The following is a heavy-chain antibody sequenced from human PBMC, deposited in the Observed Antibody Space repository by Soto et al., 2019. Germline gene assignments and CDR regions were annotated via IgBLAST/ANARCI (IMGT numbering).Heavy chain of an antibody. CDR3: ATQGYSSCRIC. Sequence: GGSLRLSCAPSGFTFSDYYMSWIRQAPGKGLEWVSYISSSGSTIYYADSVKGRFTISRDNAKNSLYLQMNSLRAEDKAVYYCATQGYSSCRICWGQGTLVTVST. CDR2: ISSSGSTI. V-gene: IGHV3-11*01. CDR1: GFTFSDYY. J-gene: IGHJ4*02. D-gene: IGHD6-6*01.